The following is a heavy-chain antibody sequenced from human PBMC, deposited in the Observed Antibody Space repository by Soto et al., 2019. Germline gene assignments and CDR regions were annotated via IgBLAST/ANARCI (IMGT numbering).Heavy chain of an antibody. V-gene: IGHV3-23*01. CDR2: ISGSGVTT. CDR1: GFTFSSYA. D-gene: IGHD4-4*01. CDR3: AKRTQSQYFFDF. Sequence: ESGGGLVQPGGSLRLSCAVSGFTFSSYAMNWVRQAPGKGLEWVSSISGSGVTTYYADSAKGRFTISRDNSKNTLFLLLSSLRAEDTAVYYCAKRTQSQYFFDFWGRGTLVTVSS. J-gene: IGHJ2*01.